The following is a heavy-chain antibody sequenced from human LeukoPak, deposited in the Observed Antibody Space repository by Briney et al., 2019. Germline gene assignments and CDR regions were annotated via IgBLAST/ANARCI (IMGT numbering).Heavy chain of an antibody. CDR2: ISGSGSTT. V-gene: IGHV3-23*01. CDR1: GFTFSSYA. J-gene: IGHJ3*02. D-gene: IGHD2-15*01. Sequence: GGSLRLSCAASGFTFSSYAMSWVRQAPGKGLEWVSAISGSGSTTYHADSVKGRFTISRDNSKNTLFLQMNSLTAEDTAIYSCARPRLEYCSGGSCFDAFDIWGQGTMVTVSS. CDR3: ARPRLEYCSGGSCFDAFDI.